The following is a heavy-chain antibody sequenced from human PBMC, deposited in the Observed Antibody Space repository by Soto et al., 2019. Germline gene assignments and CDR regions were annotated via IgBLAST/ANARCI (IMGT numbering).Heavy chain of an antibody. V-gene: IGHV3-30*03. CDR2: ISYDGSNK. Sequence: GGSLRLSCAASGFTFSSYGMHWVRQAPGKGLEWVAVISYDGSNKYYADSVKGRFTISRDNSKNTLYLQMNSLRAEDTAVYYCARDKEGHMGAFDIWGQGTMVTVSS. CDR3: ARDKEGHMGAFDI. CDR1: GFTFSSYG. J-gene: IGHJ3*02.